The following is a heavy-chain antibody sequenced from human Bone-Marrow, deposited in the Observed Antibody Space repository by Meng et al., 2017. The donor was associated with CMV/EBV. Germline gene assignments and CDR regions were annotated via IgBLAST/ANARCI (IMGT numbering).Heavy chain of an antibody. Sequence: GESLKISCASSGFTVSSYYMSWVRQAPGKGLEWVSVIYSGGSTYYADSVKGRFTISRDNSKNTLSLQMNSLRAEDTAVYYCARVSGSGYDGMVDYWGQGTLVTVSS. CDR3: ARVSGSGYDGMVDY. CDR1: GFTVSSYY. D-gene: IGHD5-12*01. J-gene: IGHJ4*02. V-gene: IGHV3-53*01. CDR2: IYSGGST.